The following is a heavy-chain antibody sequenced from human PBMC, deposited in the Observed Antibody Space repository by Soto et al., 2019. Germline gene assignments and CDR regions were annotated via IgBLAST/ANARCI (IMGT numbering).Heavy chain of an antibody. CDR2: MNPNSGNT. V-gene: IGHV1-8*01. Sequence: SGRVSSGAAVYRVTSYDMNGVGQAIGQGLEWMGWMNPNSGNTGYAQKFQGRVTMTRNTSISTAYMELSSLRSEDTAVYYCARGDRWLQPGGFDPWGQGTPVTVSS. CDR3: ARGDRWLQPGGFDP. D-gene: IGHD5-18*01. J-gene: IGHJ5*02. CDR1: VYRVTSYD.